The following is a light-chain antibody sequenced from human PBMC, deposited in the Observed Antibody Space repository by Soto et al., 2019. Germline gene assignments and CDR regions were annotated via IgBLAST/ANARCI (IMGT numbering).Light chain of an antibody. CDR2: NAS. Sequence: EIVLTQSPATLSLSPGERATLSCRASQSLTNYLAWYQQRPGQAPRLLIYNASNRATGIPARFSGSGSGTDFTLTISSLEPEDFAVYYCQQRYSWPLTFGGGTKVEIK. CDR3: QQRYSWPLT. CDR1: QSLTNY. J-gene: IGKJ4*01. V-gene: IGKV3-11*01.